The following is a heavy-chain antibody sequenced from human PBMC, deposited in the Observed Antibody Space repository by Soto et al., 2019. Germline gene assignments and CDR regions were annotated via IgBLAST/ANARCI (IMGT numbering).Heavy chain of an antibody. J-gene: IGHJ4*02. CDR2: INAGNGNT. D-gene: IGHD5-12*01. Sequence: QVQLVQSGAEVKKPGASVKVSCKASGYTFTSYAMHWVRQAPGQRREWMGWINAGNGNTKYSQKFQGRVTITRDTSESTAYMEQSSLKSEDPAVYYCARSSSGYGFDYWGQGTLVTVSS. V-gene: IGHV1-3*01. CDR3: ARSSSGYGFDY. CDR1: GYTFTSYA.